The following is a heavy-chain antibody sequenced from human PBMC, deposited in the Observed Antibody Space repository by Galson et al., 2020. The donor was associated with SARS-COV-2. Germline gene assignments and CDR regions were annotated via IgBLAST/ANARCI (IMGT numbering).Heavy chain of an antibody. D-gene: IGHD1-1*01. V-gene: IGHV4-39*07. CDR1: GGSISSSSYY. Sequence: SETLSLTCTVSGGSISSSSYYWGWIRQPPGKGLEWIASIYYSGSTYYNPSLKSRVTISVDTSKNQFSLKLSSVTAADTAVYYCNVWTGYYYGMDVWGQGTTVTVSS. J-gene: IGHJ6*02. CDR3: NVWTGYYYGMDV. CDR2: IYYSGST.